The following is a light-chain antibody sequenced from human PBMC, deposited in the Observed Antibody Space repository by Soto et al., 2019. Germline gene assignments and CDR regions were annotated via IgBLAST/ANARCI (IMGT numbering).Light chain of an antibody. Sequence: DIQMTQSPSSLSASVGDRVTITCRASQSINNDVTWCQQKPGKAPNLLIYGASSLQSGVTSRFSCSGSGTDFTLTISSLQPEDFATYCCQQTFSPPHTFGQGTKLEI. V-gene: IGKV1-39*01. CDR1: QSINND. CDR3: QQTFSPPHT. CDR2: GAS. J-gene: IGKJ2*01.